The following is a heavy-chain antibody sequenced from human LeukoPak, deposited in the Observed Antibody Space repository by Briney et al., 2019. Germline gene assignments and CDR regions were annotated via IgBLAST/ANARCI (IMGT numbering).Heavy chain of an antibody. J-gene: IGHJ4*02. Sequence: ASVKVSCKTSGYTLTDYYMHWVRQAPGQGLEWMGRINPNSGDTNYAQKFQGRVTMTRDTSISAAYMELSRLTSDDTAVYYCAREENCSGGSCYYYWGQGTLVTVSS. D-gene: IGHD2-15*01. CDR2: INPNSGDT. CDR3: AREENCSGGSCYYY. CDR1: GYTLTDYY. V-gene: IGHV1-2*06.